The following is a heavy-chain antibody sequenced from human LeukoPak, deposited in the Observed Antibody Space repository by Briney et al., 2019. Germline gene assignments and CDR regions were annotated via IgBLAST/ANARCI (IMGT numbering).Heavy chain of an antibody. CDR1: GGSISSTTSY. J-gene: IGHJ5*02. V-gene: IGHV4-39*01. CDR3: ARLYYDSRGYYWFDP. CDR2: IYYSGST. D-gene: IGHD3-22*01. Sequence: SETLSLTCAVSGGSISSTTSYWGWIRQPPGKGLEWIGRIYYSGSTYSNPSLKSRITVSVDTSKNQFSLKLSSVTAADTAVYYCARLYYDSRGYYWFDPWGQGTLVTVSS.